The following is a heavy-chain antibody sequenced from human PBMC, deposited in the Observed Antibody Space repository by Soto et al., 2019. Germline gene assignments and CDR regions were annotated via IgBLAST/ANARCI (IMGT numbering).Heavy chain of an antibody. CDR2: TASDGGTK. D-gene: IGHD2-21*01. J-gene: IGHJ4*02. CDR3: AREVVLTEWYCDN. V-gene: IGHV3-30-3*01. Sequence: QVQLMESGGGVVQPGGSLRLSSATSGFTFSTHSMHWFRQAPGKGLEWVAVTASDGGTKYYADSVKGRFTVSRDNSKNTLYLQMNSLRPEDTAISYSAREVVLTEWYCDNWGQGILVNVAS. CDR1: GFTFSTHS.